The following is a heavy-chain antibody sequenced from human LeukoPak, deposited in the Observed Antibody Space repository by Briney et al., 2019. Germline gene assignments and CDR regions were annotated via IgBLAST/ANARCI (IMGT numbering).Heavy chain of an antibody. CDR2: IYWIDDK. CDR3: AHQLQHYYYYGMDV. D-gene: IGHD4-11*01. CDR1: GFSLSTSGVG. V-gene: IGHV2-5*01. Sequence: SGPTPVNPTQTLTLTCNFSGFSLSTSGVGVGWIRQPTGKALEWLAIIYWIDDKRYSPSLKSRLTITKDTSKHQVVLTMTNMDPVDTATYYCAHQLQHYYYYGMDVWGQGTTVTVSS. J-gene: IGHJ6*02.